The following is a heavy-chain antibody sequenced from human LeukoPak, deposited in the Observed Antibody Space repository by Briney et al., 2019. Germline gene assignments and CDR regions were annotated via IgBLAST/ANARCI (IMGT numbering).Heavy chain of an antibody. CDR3: ARVPSGWPPYYYYGMDV. V-gene: IGHV3-11*01. CDR2: ISSSGSTI. J-gene: IGHJ6*02. CDR1: GFTFSDYY. Sequence: GGSLRLSCAASGFTFSDYYMSWIRQAPGKGLEWVSYISSSGSTIYYADSVKGRFTISRDNAKNSLYLQMNSLRAEDTAVYYCARVPSGWPPYYYYGMDVWGQGTTVTVSS. D-gene: IGHD6-19*01.